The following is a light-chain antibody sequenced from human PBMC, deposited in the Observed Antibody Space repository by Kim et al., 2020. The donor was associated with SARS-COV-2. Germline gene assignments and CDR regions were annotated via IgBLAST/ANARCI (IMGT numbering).Light chain of an antibody. V-gene: IGKV3-20*01. J-gene: IGKJ2*01. CDR3: HQYGRAPHT. CDR2: DAS. Sequence: LSPGERATLSCRASQSVSSNHLAWYQQKRGQPPRLLIYDASIRAAGVPDRFSGSGSGTDFTLSISRLEPEDFGLYSCHQYGRAPHTFGQGTKLEI. CDR1: QSVSSNH.